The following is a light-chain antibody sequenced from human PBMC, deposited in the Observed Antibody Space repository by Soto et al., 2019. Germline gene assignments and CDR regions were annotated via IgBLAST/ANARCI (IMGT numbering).Light chain of an antibody. V-gene: IGKV3-20*01. CDR2: GAS. Sequence: EIVLTQSPVTLSVSPWEIVTLSCRASQSVSTYLAWYQQIPGQAPRLLIYGASSRATGIPDRFSGSGSGTDFTLTISRLEPEDFAVYYCQQYGSSPPITFGQGTRLEIK. CDR1: QSVSTY. CDR3: QQYGSSPPIT. J-gene: IGKJ5*01.